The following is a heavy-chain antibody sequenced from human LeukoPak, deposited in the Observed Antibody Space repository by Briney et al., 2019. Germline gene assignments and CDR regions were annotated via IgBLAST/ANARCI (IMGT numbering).Heavy chain of an antibody. D-gene: IGHD1-1*01. V-gene: IGHV4-39*07. Sequence: SETLSLTCTVSGGSISSSSYYWGWIRQPPGKGLEWIGEINHSGSTNYNPSLKSRVTISVDTSKNQFSLKLSSVTAADTAVYYCASLSTGTGPFGYWGQGTLVTVSS. CDR2: INHSGST. J-gene: IGHJ4*02. CDR1: GGSISSSSYY. CDR3: ASLSTGTGPFGY.